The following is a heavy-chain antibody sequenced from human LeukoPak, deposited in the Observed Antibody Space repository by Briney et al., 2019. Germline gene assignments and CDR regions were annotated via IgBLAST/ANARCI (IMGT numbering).Heavy chain of an antibody. CDR1: VFSFRSYW. CDR3: ARLGGSSPVDY. J-gene: IGHJ4*02. CDR2: IDSDGSST. D-gene: IGHD6-6*01. V-gene: IGHV3-74*01. Sequence: GWSLRLSCAASVFSFRSYWMHWVRQAPGKGLVGVARIDSDGSSTTCAGSVKGRLTISRDKAKTTLYLQITSLRADDTAVYYCARLGGSSPVDYWGQGTLVTVSS.